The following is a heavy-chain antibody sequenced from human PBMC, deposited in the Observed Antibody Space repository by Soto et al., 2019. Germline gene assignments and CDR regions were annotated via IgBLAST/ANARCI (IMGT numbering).Heavy chain of an antibody. CDR2: INPNTGDT. CDR1: GYTFSGFF. J-gene: IGHJ3*02. D-gene: IGHD3-9*01. Sequence: ASVKVSCKASGYTFSGFFIHWVRQAPGQGLEWMGWINPNTGDTKFAQRFQGRVTMTGDTSISTAYMDLSRLTSDDTAVYYCARDGLTLKYSFDIWGQGTMVTVSS. V-gene: IGHV1-2*02. CDR3: ARDGLTLKYSFDI.